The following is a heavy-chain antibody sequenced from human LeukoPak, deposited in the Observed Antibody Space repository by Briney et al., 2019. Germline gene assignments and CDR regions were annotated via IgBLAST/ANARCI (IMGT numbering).Heavy chain of an antibody. V-gene: IGHV3-15*01. CDR3: ANIFGGNSHRSDY. J-gene: IGHJ4*02. Sequence: MPGGSLRLSCAASGFTFSSAWMSWVRQAPGQGLEWLGRIKTKTDGGTTDYAAPVKGRFTISRDDSKDTLYLQMNSLKSDDTAVYYCANIFGGNSHRSDYWGQGTLVTVSS. D-gene: IGHD4-23*01. CDR2: IKTKTDGGTT. CDR1: GFTFSSAW.